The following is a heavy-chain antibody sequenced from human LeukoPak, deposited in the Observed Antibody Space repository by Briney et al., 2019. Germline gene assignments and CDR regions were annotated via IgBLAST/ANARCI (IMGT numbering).Heavy chain of an antibody. CDR2: TSGSGGST. CDR1: EFTFSSYG. Sequence: GGSLRLSCAASEFTFSSYGMSWVRQAPGKGLEWVSATSGSGGSTYYADSVKGRFTISRDNSKNTLYLQMNSLRAEDTAVYYCAKEPWGFGIDYWGQGTLVTVSS. D-gene: IGHD3-10*01. V-gene: IGHV3-23*01. CDR3: AKEPWGFGIDY. J-gene: IGHJ4*02.